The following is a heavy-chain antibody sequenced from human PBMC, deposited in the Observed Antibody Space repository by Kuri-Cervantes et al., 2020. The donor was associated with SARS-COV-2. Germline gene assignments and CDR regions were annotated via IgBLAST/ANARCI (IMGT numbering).Heavy chain of an antibody. D-gene: IGHD1-1*01. CDR3: AILYWNDGNWFDP. J-gene: IGHJ5*02. Sequence: ASVKVSCKASGYTFTGYYMHWVRQAPGQGLEWMGWNNPNSGGTNYAQKFQGRVTMTRDTSISTDYMELSRPRSDDTAVYYCAILYWNDGNWFDPWGQGTLVTVSS. CDR1: GYTFTGYY. CDR2: NNPNSGGT. V-gene: IGHV1-2*02.